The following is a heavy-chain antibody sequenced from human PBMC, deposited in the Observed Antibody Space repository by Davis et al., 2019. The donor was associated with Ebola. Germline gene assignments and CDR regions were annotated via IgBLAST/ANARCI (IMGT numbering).Heavy chain of an antibody. Sequence: GESLKISCKGSGYSFPNHWIGWVRQMPGKGLEWMGIIYPGDSKTRYSPSFQGQVTFSADKSISTAYLQWSSLKASDTAMYFCARNLDYGDSNAFDFWGQGTTVIVSP. CDR1: GYSFPNHW. J-gene: IGHJ3*01. V-gene: IGHV5-51*01. D-gene: IGHD4-17*01. CDR2: IYPGDSKT. CDR3: ARNLDYGDSNAFDF.